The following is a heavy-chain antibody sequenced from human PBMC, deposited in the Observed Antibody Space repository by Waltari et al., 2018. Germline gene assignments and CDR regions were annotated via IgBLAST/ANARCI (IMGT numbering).Heavy chain of an antibody. D-gene: IGHD3-10*01. Sequence: QVQLVQSGAEVKKPGSSVKVSCKASGGTFSSYTISWVRQAPGQGLEWMGRIIPILGIANYAQKFQGRVTITADKSTSTAYMELSSLRSEDTAVYYCSRDRGRYPTWWYFDLWGRGTLVTVSS. CDR3: SRDRGRYPTWWYFDL. V-gene: IGHV1-69*08. CDR2: IIPILGIA. CDR1: GGTFSSYT. J-gene: IGHJ2*01.